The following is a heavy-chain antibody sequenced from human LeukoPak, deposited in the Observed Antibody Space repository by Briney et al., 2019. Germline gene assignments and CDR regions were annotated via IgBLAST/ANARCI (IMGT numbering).Heavy chain of an antibody. CDR3: ARSSNTYYYDSSGLFDY. CDR2: IYYSGST. D-gene: IGHD3-22*01. CDR1: GGSVSSCSYY. J-gene: IGHJ4*02. V-gene: IGHV4-61*01. Sequence: SSETLSLTCTVSGGSVSSCSYYWRWIRQPPGKGLEWIGYIYYSGSTNYNPSLKSRVTISVDTSKNQFSLKLSSVTAADTAVYYCARSSNTYYYDSSGLFDYWGQGTLVTVSS.